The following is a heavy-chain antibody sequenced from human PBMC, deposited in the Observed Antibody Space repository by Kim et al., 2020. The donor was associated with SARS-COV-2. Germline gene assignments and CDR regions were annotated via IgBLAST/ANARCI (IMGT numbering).Heavy chain of an antibody. J-gene: IGHJ4*02. Sequence: ASVKVYCKASGYTFTTYAMHWVRQAPGQRLEWMGWINAGNGNTKYSQKFQGRVTITRDTSASTVYMELSSLRSEDTAVYYCARDRGETMVRGLIIPFFDYWGQGTLVTVSS. CDR2: INAGNGNT. CDR1: GYTFTTYA. D-gene: IGHD3-10*01. CDR3: ARDRGETMVRGLIIPFFDY. V-gene: IGHV1-3*01.